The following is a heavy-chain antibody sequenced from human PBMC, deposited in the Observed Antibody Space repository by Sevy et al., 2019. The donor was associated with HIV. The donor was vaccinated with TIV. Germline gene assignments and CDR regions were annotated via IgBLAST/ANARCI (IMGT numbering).Heavy chain of an antibody. Sequence: GGSLRLSCAASGFTFSSYAMSWVRQAPGKGLEWVSTISGSGGSTYYADSVKGRFTISRDNSKNTLYLQMNSLKADDTAVYYCAKSGANYYFDYWGQGTLVTVSS. J-gene: IGHJ4*02. V-gene: IGHV3-23*01. CDR1: GFTFSSYA. D-gene: IGHD2-8*02. CDR2: ISGSGGST. CDR3: AKSGANYYFDY.